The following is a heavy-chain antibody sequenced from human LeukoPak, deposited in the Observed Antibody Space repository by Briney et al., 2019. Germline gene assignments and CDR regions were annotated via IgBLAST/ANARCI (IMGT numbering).Heavy chain of an antibody. CDR3: GRGRGGYFPFDP. CDR2: MNPNSGNT. D-gene: IGHD2-2*03. J-gene: IGHJ5*02. CDR1: GYTFTSYD. V-gene: IGHV1-8*01. Sequence: ASVKVSCKASGYTFTSYDINWVRQATGQGLGWMGWMNPNSGNTGYAQKFQGRVTMTRNTSISTAYMELSSLRSEDTAVYYCGRGRGGYFPFDPWGQGTLVTVS.